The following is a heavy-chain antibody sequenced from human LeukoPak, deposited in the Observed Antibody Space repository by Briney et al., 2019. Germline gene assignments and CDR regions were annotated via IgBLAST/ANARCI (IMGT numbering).Heavy chain of an antibody. CDR2: ISAYNGNT. D-gene: IGHD2-21*02. CDR3: AREDPRFCGGDCYLDY. Sequence: GASVKVSCKASGYTFTSYGISWVRQAPGRGLEWMGWISAYNGNTNYAQKLQGRVTMTTDTSTSTAYKELRSLRSDDTAVYYCAREDPRFCGGDCYLDYWGQGTLVTVSS. J-gene: IGHJ4*02. CDR1: GYTFTSYG. V-gene: IGHV1-18*01.